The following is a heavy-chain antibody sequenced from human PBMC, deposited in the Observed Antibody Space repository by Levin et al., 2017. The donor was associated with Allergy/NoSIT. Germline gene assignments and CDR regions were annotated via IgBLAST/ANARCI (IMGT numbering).Heavy chain of an antibody. D-gene: IGHD3-10*01. CDR1: GYTFTSYY. Sequence: ASVKVSCKASGYTFTSYYMHWVRQAPGQGLEWMGIINPSGGSTSYAQKFQGRVTMTRDTSTSTVYMELSSLRSEDTAVYYCARGLSRITMVRGVIEPLDYWGQGTLVTVSS. CDR3: ARGLSRITMVRGVIEPLDY. V-gene: IGHV1-46*01. CDR2: INPSGGST. J-gene: IGHJ4*02.